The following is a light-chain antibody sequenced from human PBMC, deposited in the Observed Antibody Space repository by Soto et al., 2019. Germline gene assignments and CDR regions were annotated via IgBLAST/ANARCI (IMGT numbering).Light chain of an antibody. J-gene: IGKJ5*01. CDR1: PSAGNF. V-gene: IGKV3D-15*01. CDR3: QQHNQWPIT. Sequence: EIVMTQSPATLSVSPGETASLSCRASPSAGNFLAWYQQKPGQAPRLLLYYISTRATGIPARFSGSGSGTEFTLTINSLPSEDSAVYYCQQHNQWPITFGQGTRLEIK. CDR2: YIS.